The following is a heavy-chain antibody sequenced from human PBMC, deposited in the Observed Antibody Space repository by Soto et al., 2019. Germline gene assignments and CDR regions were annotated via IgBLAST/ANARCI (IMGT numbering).Heavy chain of an antibody. CDR2: IIPIFGTA. CDR3: ARPLFRYCSGGSCYSRSGHYYYGMDV. D-gene: IGHD2-15*01. CDR1: GGTFSSYA. V-gene: IGHV1-69*06. Sequence: SVKVSCKASGGTFSSYAXXWVRQAPGQGLEWMGGIIPIFGTANYAQKFQGRVTITADKSTSTAYMELSSLRSEDTAVYYCARPLFRYCSGGSCYSRSGHYYYGMDVWGQGTTVTVSS. J-gene: IGHJ6*02.